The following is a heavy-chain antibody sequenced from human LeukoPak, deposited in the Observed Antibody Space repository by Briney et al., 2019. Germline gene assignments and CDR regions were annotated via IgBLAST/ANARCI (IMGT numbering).Heavy chain of an antibody. CDR1: GFTFSSYS. D-gene: IGHD4-17*01. Sequence: GGSVRLSCAASGFTFSSYSMNWVRQAPGQGLEWVSWMSSNSRHTDYAHSVKGRFTMFRNNAKNSVFMEMDSLRVEDTAMDYCVRDFSTVTTAYLHHWGQGTLLTVSS. CDR2: MSSNSRHT. J-gene: IGHJ1*01. CDR3: VRDFSTVTTAYLHH. V-gene: IGHV3-21*04.